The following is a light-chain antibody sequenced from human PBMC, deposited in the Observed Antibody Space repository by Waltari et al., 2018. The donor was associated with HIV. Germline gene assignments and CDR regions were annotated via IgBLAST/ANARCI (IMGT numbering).Light chain of an antibody. CDR3: QQYDSFPWT. Sequence: VIWMTQSPPLISASAGDRVTISCRLNQGISNYLVWFQQKPGKAPELILYAASTLQSGVSSRFSGSGSGTDFTLTINNLQSEDFATYYCQQYDSFPWTFGQGTRVEIK. CDR1: QGISNY. J-gene: IGKJ1*01. CDR2: AAS. V-gene: IGKV1D-8*01.